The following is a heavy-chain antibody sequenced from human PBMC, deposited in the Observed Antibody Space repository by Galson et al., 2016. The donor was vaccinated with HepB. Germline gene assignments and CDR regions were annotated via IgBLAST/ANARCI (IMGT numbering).Heavy chain of an antibody. D-gene: IGHD4-23*01. CDR2: IFGRGNT. Sequence: SLRLSCAASGFTFSNFWMNWVRQAPGKGLECVSVIFGRGNTYYADSVEGRFTISRDNARNTVYLQMNSLRTEDTAVYYCAGYGGNSVWGQGTLVTVSS. V-gene: IGHV3-53*01. CDR1: GFTFSNFW. CDR3: AGYGGNSV. J-gene: IGHJ4*02.